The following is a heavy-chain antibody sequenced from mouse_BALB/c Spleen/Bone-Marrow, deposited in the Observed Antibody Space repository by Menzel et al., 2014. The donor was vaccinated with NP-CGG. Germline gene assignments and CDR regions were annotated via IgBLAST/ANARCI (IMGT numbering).Heavy chain of an antibody. Sequence: EVKLQESGPELVKPGASVEMSCKASGYTFTSYVMHWVKRKPGQGLEWIGYINPYNDGTKYNEKFKGKATLTSDKSSSTAYMELSSLTSEDSAVYYCARPRQLGLPYYFDYWGQGTALTVSS. V-gene: IGHV1-14*01. CDR3: ARPRQLGLPYYFDY. D-gene: IGHD3-2*01. CDR2: INPYNDGT. J-gene: IGHJ2*01. CDR1: GYTFTSYV.